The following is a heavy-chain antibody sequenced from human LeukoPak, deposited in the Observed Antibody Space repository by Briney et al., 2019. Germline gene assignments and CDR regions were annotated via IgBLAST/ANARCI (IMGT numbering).Heavy chain of an antibody. V-gene: IGHV4-31*03. CDR1: GGSISSGGYY. D-gene: IGHD3-10*01. CDR2: IYYTGST. Sequence: SETLSLTCTVSGGSISSGGYYWSWIRQHPGKDLEWIGYIYYTGSTYYNPSLKSRVFISVDTSKNQFSLKLSSVTAADTAVYYCARPGSTDYWGQGTLVTVSS. J-gene: IGHJ4*02. CDR3: ARPGSTDY.